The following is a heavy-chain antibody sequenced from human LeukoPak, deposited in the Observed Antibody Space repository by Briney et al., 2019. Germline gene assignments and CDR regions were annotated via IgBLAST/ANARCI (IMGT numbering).Heavy chain of an antibody. CDR3: ARRVTGTTPPYYFDY. D-gene: IGHD1-20*01. Sequence: GGSLRLSCAASGFTFSSYGMHWVRQAPGKGLEWVAVIWYDGSNKYYADSVKGRFTISRDNAKNTLYLQMNSPRAEDTAVYYCARRVTGTTPPYYFDYWGQGTLVTVSS. J-gene: IGHJ4*02. CDR1: GFTFSSYG. V-gene: IGHV3-33*01. CDR2: IWYDGSNK.